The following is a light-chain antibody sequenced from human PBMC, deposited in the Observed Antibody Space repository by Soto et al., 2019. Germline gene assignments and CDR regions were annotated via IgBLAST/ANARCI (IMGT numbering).Light chain of an antibody. V-gene: IGLV2-14*01. CDR2: EVS. CDR1: SSDIGGYNY. CDR3: SSYIGGSALGV. Sequence: QSALTQPASVSGSPGQSITISCSGTSSDIGGYNYVSWYQQHPGKAPKLIIFEVSNRPSGISNRFSGSKSGNTASLTISGRQAEDEADYYCSSYIGGSALGVFGTGTKVTVL. J-gene: IGLJ1*01.